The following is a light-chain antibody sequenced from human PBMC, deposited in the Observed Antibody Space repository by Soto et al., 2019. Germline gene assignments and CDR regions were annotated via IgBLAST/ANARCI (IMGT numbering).Light chain of an antibody. J-gene: IGLJ2*01. V-gene: IGLV2-14*01. CDR3: SSFTSSSTVV. Sequence: ALTQPASVSGSPGQSITISCTGTSSDVGIYKYVSWYQQHPGKAPNLMIYEVTNRPSGVSDRFSGSKSGNTASLTISGLQAEDEADYYCSSFTSSSTVVFGGGTKLTVL. CDR2: EVT. CDR1: SSDVGIYKY.